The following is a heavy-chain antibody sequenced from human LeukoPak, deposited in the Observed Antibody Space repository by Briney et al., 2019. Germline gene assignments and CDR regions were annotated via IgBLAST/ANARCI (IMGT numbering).Heavy chain of an antibody. J-gene: IGHJ4*02. Sequence: ASVKVSCKASGYTFPSYSISWVRQAPGQGLEWMGWISAYNGKTDYAHKLQGRVTMTTDTSTSTAYMELRSLRSDDTAVYYCARLVVVSAYGNDYWGQGTLVTVSS. CDR1: GYTFPSYS. V-gene: IGHV1-18*01. CDR3: ARLVVVSAYGNDY. D-gene: IGHD3-22*01. CDR2: ISAYNGKT.